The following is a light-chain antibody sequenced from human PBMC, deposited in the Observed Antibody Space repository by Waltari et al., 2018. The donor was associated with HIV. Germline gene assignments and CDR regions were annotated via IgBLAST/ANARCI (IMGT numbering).Light chain of an antibody. V-gene: IGLV3-1*01. J-gene: IGLJ2*01. CDR1: CCGGKY. CDR2: QDD. CDR3: QAWDSSTVL. Sequence: SPELTQPPSVSVSPGQAAGITCSGDCCGGKYASWYQQKPGQSPVLVIYQDDKGPSGIPERVSGYNSGNTATLTVTGTQAMDEADYYCQAWDSSTVLFGGGTKLTVL.